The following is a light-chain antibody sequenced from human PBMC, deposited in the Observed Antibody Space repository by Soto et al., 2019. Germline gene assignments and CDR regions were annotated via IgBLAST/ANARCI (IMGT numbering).Light chain of an antibody. J-gene: IGKJ4*01. CDR3: QQYNNWPLT. Sequence: EIVMTQSPATLSVSPGGSANPFLRGNQGFNNKFAWYPQRPGQPPRLLIHGGSIRATGIPARFSGSGSGTEFTLTISSLQSEDFAIYYCQQYNNWPLTFGGGTKVEIK. V-gene: IGKV3D-15*01. CDR2: GGS. CDR1: QGFNNK.